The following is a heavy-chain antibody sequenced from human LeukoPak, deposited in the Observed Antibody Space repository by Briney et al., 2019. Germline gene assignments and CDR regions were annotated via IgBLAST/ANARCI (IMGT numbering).Heavy chain of an antibody. CDR3: ARTYNIRYFDT. D-gene: IGHD3-9*01. J-gene: IGHJ4*02. Sequence: PGGSLRLSCAASGFTFNNYALTWVRQAPGKGLEWVAVIWSDASNTYYVDSVKGRFTISRDNSKNTLYLQMNSLRAEDTAVYYCARTYNIRYFDTWGQGTLVTVSS. V-gene: IGHV3-33*08. CDR1: GFTFNNYA. CDR2: IWSDASNT.